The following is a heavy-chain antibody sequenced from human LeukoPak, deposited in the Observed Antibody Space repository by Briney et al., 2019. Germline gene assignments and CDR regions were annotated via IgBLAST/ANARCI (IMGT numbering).Heavy chain of an antibody. D-gene: IGHD1-7*01. J-gene: IGHJ4*02. CDR2: ISASNGNT. V-gene: IGHV1-18*01. Sequence: ASVKVSCKASGYTLTSYGINWVRQAPGQGLQWLGWISASNGNTNYAQKFRDRVTMSTDTSTGTAYLDVRSLTSDDTAVYYCARDHSNWNYAPDFWGQGTLVIVSS. CDR1: GYTLTSYG. CDR3: ARDHSNWNYAPDF.